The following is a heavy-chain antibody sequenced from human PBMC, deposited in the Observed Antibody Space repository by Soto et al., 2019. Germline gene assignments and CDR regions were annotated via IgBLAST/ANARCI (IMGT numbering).Heavy chain of an antibody. Sequence: QEQLVQSGAEVKKPGASVKVSCKASGYTFATYDFNWVRQAPGQGLEWMGWMNPNSGNTGYAQKFRGRVSMNRNTSISTAYMELSGLRSEDTALYFCARRKERSGPNYFDLWGQGTLVTVSS. V-gene: IGHV1-8*01. D-gene: IGHD6-25*01. CDR1: GYTFATYD. CDR3: ARRKERSGPNYFDL. J-gene: IGHJ4*02. CDR2: MNPNSGNT.